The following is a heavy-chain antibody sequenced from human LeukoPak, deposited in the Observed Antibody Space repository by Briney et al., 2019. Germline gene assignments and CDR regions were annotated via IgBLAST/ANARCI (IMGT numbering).Heavy chain of an antibody. D-gene: IGHD3-16*01. CDR3: ASSWGYYFDY. J-gene: IGHJ4*02. Sequence: PGGSLSLSCAASGFTISSSNICWGRLPPGKGLELVSVSYSGGSTYYADSVKVRFPISRDNAKTSLYLQLNSLRAEDTAIYYCASSWGYYFDYWGQGSLVTV. V-gene: IGHV3-53*01. CDR2: SYSGGST. CDR1: GFTISSSN.